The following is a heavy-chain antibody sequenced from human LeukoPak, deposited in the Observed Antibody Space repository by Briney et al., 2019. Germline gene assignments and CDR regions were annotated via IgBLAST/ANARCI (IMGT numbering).Heavy chain of an antibody. CDR2: ISSSSSYI. D-gene: IGHD2-15*01. CDR3: ARDSLLVATLHYYYYMDV. Sequence: GGSLRLSCAASGFTFSSYSMNWVRQAPGKGLEWVSSISSSSSYIYYADSVKGRFTISRDNTKNSLYLQMNSLRAEDTAVYYCARDSLLVATLHYYYYMDVWGKGTTVTVSS. J-gene: IGHJ6*03. CDR1: GFTFSSYS. V-gene: IGHV3-21*01.